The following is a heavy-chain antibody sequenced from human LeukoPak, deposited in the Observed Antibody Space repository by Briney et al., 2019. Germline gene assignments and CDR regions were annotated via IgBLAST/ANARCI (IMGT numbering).Heavy chain of an antibody. CDR2: IKEDGSEI. V-gene: IGHV3-7*01. CDR3: ARDRGYSTFDY. D-gene: IGHD4-23*01. J-gene: IGHJ4*02. CDR1: AFTFSNYW. Sequence: PGGSLRLSCAASAFTFSNYWMSWVRQAPGQGLARVANIKEDGSEINYVDSVKGRFTISRDNAKNSLYLQMNSLRVDDTAVYYCARDRGYSTFDYWGQGTLVTVSS.